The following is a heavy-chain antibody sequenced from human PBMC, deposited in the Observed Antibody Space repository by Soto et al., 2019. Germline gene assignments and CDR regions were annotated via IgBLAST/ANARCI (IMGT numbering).Heavy chain of an antibody. Sequence: PGGSLRLSCAASGFTFSSYNMNWVRQAPGKGPEWVSYISSSSTIYYADSVKGRFTISRDNAKNSLYLQMNSLRAEDTAVYYCAREGDSSGWYNWFDPWGQGTLVTVSS. CDR3: AREGDSSGWYNWFDP. CDR1: GFTFSSYN. V-gene: IGHV3-48*01. CDR2: ISSSSTI. D-gene: IGHD3-22*01. J-gene: IGHJ5*02.